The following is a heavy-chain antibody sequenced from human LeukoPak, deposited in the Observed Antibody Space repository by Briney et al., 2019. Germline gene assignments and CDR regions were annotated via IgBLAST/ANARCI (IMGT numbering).Heavy chain of an antibody. D-gene: IGHD1-26*01. J-gene: IGHJ5*02. V-gene: IGHV1-2*02. CDR1: GYTFTSYG. CDR2: INPNSGGT. Sequence: GASVKVSCKASGYTFTSYGISWVRQAPGQGLEWMGWINPNSGGTNYAQKFQGRVTMTRDTSINTAYMELSSLTSDDTAVYYCARDHHTSAYYFDPWGQGTLVTVSS. CDR3: ARDHHTSAYYFDP.